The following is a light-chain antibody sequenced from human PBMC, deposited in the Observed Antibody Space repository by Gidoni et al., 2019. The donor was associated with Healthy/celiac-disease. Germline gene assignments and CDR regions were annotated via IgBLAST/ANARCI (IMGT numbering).Light chain of an antibody. V-gene: IGLV1-40*01. J-gene: IGLJ1*01. Sequence: QSVLTQPPSVSGAPGQRVTISCTGSSSNIGAGYDVHWYQQLPGTAPKLLIYGNSNRPSGVPDRFSGSKSGTSASPAITGLQAEDEADYYCQSYDSSLSGIVFGTGTKVTVL. CDR2: GNS. CDR1: SSNIGAGYD. CDR3: QSYDSSLSGIV.